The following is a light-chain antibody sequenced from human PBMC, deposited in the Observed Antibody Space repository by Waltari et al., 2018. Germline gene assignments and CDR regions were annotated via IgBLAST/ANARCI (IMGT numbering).Light chain of an antibody. CDR2: EVS. Sequence: QSALTQPASASGSPGQSITISCTGTSSDVGGYNYVSWYQQHPGKAPKLMSYEVSNRPSGVSNRFSGSKSGNTASLTISGLQAEDEADYYCSSYTSSSTWVFGGGTKLTVL. V-gene: IGLV2-14*01. J-gene: IGLJ3*02. CDR3: SSYTSSSTWV. CDR1: SSDVGGYNY.